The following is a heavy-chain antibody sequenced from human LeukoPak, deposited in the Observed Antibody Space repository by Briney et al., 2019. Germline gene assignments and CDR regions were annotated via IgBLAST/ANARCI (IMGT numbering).Heavy chain of an antibody. J-gene: IGHJ4*02. Sequence: PSETLSLTCAVSGYSISSGYYWGWIRQPPGKGLEGIGSIYHSGSTYYNPSLKSRVTISVDTSKNQFFLKLSSVTAADTAVYYCAKTRTGPYYFDYWGQGSLVTVSS. V-gene: IGHV4-38-2*01. CDR2: IYHSGST. CDR3: AKTRTGPYYFDY. CDR1: GYSISSGYY.